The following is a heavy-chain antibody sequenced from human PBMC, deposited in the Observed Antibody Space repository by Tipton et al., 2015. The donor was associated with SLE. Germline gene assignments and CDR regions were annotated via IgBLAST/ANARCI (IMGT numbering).Heavy chain of an antibody. CDR1: GFTFSSYA. Sequence: SLRLSCAASGFTFSSYAMSWVRQAPGKGLEWVSAISGSGGSTYYADSVKGRFTISRDNSKNTLYLQMNSLRAEDTAVYYCAKQQRIAAAGTGYFDYWGQGTLVTVSS. CDR2: ISGSGGST. CDR3: AKQQRIAAAGTGYFDY. J-gene: IGHJ4*02. V-gene: IGHV3-23*01. D-gene: IGHD6-13*01.